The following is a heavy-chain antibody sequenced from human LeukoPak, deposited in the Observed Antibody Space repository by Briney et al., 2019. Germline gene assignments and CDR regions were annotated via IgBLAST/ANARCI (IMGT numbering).Heavy chain of an antibody. CDR3: VVGGSPGY. V-gene: IGHV3-74*01. CDR2: ISTDGYTT. D-gene: IGHD2-15*01. Sequence: GGSLRLSCAASGLAFSAYKMHWVRQAPRKGLVWVSRISTDGYTTDYADFVQGRFTASRDNTKNTWSLEMNSLRAEDTAVYYCVVGGSPGYWGQGALVTVSS. CDR1: GLAFSAYK. J-gene: IGHJ4*02.